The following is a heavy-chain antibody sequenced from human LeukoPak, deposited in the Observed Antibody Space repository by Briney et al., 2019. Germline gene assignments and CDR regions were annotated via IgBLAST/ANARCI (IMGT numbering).Heavy chain of an antibody. V-gene: IGHV4-59*01. CDR1: GGSISNYY. Sequence: PSETLSLTCTVSGGSISNYYWGWIRQPPGEGLEWIGYIYYSGSTSYNPSLKGRVTISVDTSSNQFSLKLSSVTAADTAIYYCARDKRGSYADYWGQGTLVTVSS. J-gene: IGHJ4*02. D-gene: IGHD3-16*01. CDR3: ARDKRGSYADY. CDR2: IYYSGST.